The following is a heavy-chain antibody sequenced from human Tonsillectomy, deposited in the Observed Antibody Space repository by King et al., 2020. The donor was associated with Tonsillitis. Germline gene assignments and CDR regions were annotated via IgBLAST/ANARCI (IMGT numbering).Heavy chain of an antibody. CDR2: IYWNDDK. CDR1: GFSLSTSGVG. J-gene: IGHJ5*02. CDR3: AQLGTARIFGVIIPFNWFDP. V-gene: IGHV2-5*01. Sequence: TLKESGPTLVKPTQTLTLTCTFSGFSLSTSGVGVGWIRQPPGKALEWLALIYWNDDKRYSPSLKSRLTITKDTSKNQVVLTMTNMDPVDTATYYCAQLGTARIFGVIIPFNWFDPGAREPWSPSPQ. D-gene: IGHD3-3*01.